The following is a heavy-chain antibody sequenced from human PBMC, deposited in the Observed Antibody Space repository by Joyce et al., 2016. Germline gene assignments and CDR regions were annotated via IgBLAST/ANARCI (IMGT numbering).Heavy chain of an antibody. J-gene: IGHJ4*02. CDR1: GFTFSSYA. Sequence: EVQLLESGGGLVQPGGSPRLSCAASGFTFSSYAMNWVRQTPGKGLEWVSAISATGGSTYYADSVKGRFTISRDSSKNTLYLQMNSLRAEDTAVYYCAKSSGSGSTYYFDFWGQGTLVTVSS. CDR3: AKSSGSGSTYYFDF. CDR2: ISATGGST. V-gene: IGHV3-23*01. D-gene: IGHD3-10*01.